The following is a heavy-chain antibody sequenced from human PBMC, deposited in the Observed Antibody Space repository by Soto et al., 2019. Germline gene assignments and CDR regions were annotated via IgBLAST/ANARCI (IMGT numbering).Heavy chain of an antibody. V-gene: IGHV4-34*01. D-gene: IGHD3-9*01. CDR3: ARIPTNILRYFDWADYYYGMDV. CDR2: INHSGST. J-gene: IGHJ6*02. Sequence: SETLSLTCAVYGGSFSGYYWSWIRQPPGKGLEWIGGINHSGSTNYNPSLKSRVTISVDTSKNQFSLKLSSVTAADTAVYYCARIPTNILRYFDWADYYYGMDVWGQGTTVTVSS. CDR1: GGSFSGYY.